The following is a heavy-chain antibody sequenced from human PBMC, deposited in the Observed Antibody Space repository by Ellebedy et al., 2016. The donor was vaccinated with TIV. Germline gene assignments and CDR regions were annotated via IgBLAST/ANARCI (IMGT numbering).Heavy chain of an antibody. CDR1: GYTLTSYY. CDR3: ARHGIAQRELPRD. D-gene: IGHD1-7*01. V-gene: IGHV7-4-1*02. Sequence: ASVKVSCKASGYTLTSYYLHWVRQAPGQGLEWMGWINTNTGNPTYAQGFTGRFVFSLDTSVSTAYLQISSLKAEDTAVYYCARHGIAQRELPRDWGQGTLVTVSS. J-gene: IGHJ4*02. CDR2: INTNTGNP.